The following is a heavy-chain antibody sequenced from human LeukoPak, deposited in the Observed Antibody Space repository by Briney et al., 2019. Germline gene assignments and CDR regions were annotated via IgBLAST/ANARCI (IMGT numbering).Heavy chain of an antibody. J-gene: IGHJ4*02. Sequence: GSSVKVSCKASGGTFSSYAISWVRQAPGQGLEWMGGIIPIFGTANYAQKFQGRVTITADESTSTAYMELSSLRSEDTAVYYRARASSYGYLRPYYFDYWGQGTLVTVSS. V-gene: IGHV1-69*01. CDR2: IIPIFGTA. CDR3: ARASSYGYLRPYYFDY. CDR1: GGTFSSYA. D-gene: IGHD5-18*01.